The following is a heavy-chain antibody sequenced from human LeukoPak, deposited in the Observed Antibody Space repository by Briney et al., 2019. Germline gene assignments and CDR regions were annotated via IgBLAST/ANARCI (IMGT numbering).Heavy chain of an antibody. J-gene: IGHJ4*02. V-gene: IGHV1-18*01. CDR3: ARDRINWNPYYFDY. D-gene: IGHD1-20*01. Sequence: GASVKVSCKASGHTFTSYGISWVRQAPGQGLEWMGWISAYNGNTNYAQKLQGRVTMTTDTSTSTAYMELRSLRSDDTAVYYCARDRINWNPYYFDYWGQGTLVTVSS. CDR2: ISAYNGNT. CDR1: GHTFTSYG.